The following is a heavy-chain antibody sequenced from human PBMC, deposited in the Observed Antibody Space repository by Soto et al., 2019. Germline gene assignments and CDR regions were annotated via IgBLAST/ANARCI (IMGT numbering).Heavy chain of an antibody. Sequence: PGGSLRLSCAASGFTFSSYGMHWVRQAPGKGLEWVAAISGSGGSTYYADSVKGRFTISRDNSKNTLYLQMNSLRAEDTAVYYCAKSQYCSSTSCYAHFDYWGQGTLVTVSS. D-gene: IGHD2-2*01. J-gene: IGHJ4*02. CDR3: AKSQYCSSTSCYAHFDY. CDR1: GFTFSSYG. CDR2: ISGSGGST. V-gene: IGHV3-23*01.